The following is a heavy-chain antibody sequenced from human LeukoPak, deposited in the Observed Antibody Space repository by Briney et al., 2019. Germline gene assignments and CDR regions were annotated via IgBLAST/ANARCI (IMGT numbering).Heavy chain of an antibody. V-gene: IGHV3-7*01. CDR3: TRGGATSSWYWFF. Sequence: PGGSLRLSCAASGFTFSSHWMTWVRQAPGKGPEWVASINKEGSEQYYVDSVKGRFTNSRDNAKNSLFLQVSSPRAEDTAVYYCTRGGATSSWYWFFWGQGTLVTVSS. CDR1: GFTFSSHW. D-gene: IGHD6-13*01. CDR2: INKEGSEQ. J-gene: IGHJ4*02.